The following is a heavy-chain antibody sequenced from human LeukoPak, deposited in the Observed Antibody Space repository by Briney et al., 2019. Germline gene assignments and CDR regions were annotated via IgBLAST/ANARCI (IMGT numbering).Heavy chain of an antibody. CDR3: ARTPNSGYDPFDY. CDR1: GGSISSSSYY. V-gene: IGHV4-39*01. J-gene: IGHJ4*02. CDR2: IYYSGST. D-gene: IGHD5-12*01. Sequence: LETLSLTCTVSGGSISSSSYYWAWIRQPPGEGLEWVGSIYYSGSTYDNPSLKPRVTISVDTSKTQFSLNLNSVTAADTAVYYCARTPNSGYDPFDYWGQGTLVTVSS.